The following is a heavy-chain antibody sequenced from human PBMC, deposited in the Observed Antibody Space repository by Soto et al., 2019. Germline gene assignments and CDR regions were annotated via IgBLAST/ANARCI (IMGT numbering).Heavy chain of an antibody. J-gene: IGHJ6*02. CDR1: GYTFTGYY. CDR3: ASVHSSSWIYYFHGMDL. V-gene: IGHV1-2*02. Sequence: QVQLVQSGAEVKKPGASVKVSCKASGYTFTGYYMPWVRQAPGQGLEWMGWINHNSGGTNYAQKFRGRVTMTSDTYISTAYMELSMLGSDDTAVYYYASVHSSSWIYYFHGMDLWGQGSMVTVSS. D-gene: IGHD6-13*01. CDR2: INHNSGGT.